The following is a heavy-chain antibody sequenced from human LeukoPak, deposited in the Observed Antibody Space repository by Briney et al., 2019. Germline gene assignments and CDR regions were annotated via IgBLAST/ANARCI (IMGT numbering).Heavy chain of an antibody. V-gene: IGHV4-38-2*02. CDR1: DYSISSAYY. CDR3: ARFKTSGTYYMDV. D-gene: IGHD1-26*01. J-gene: IGHJ6*03. Sequence: PSETLSLTCTISDYSISSAYYWGWIRQPPGKGPEWIGNIYHSGSTYNNPSLKIRVTISVDTSKNQFSLKLSSVTAADTAMYYCARFKTSGTYYMDVWGKGTTVTVSS. CDR2: IYHSGST.